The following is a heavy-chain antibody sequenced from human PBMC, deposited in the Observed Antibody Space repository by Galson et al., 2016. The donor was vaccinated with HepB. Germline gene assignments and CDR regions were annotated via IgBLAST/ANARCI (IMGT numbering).Heavy chain of an antibody. CDR3: ARDVGFYDSGTWEKNAFDV. D-gene: IGHD3-22*01. CDR2: IYYGGTT. CDR1: GGSISSYF. J-gene: IGHJ3*01. Sequence: SETLSLTCTVSGGSISSYFWSWIRQPPGKELEWIGYIYYGGTTHSHPSLKSRVTLSVDTSKNQFSLKLSSVTAADTAVYYCARDVGFYDSGTWEKNAFDVGGPGTMVTVSS. V-gene: IGHV4-59*01.